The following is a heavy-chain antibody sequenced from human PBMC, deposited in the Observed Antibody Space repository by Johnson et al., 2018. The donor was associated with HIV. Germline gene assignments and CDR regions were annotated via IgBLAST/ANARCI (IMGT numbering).Heavy chain of an antibody. CDR2: IYSGGST. CDR3: AKLVGATHPLDF. CDR1: GFTVSSNY. V-gene: IGHV3-66*04. Sequence: VQLVESGGGLVQPGGSLRLSCAASGFTVSSNYMSWVRQAPGKGLEWVSVIYSGGSTYYADSVKGRFTISRDNSKNTLYLQMNRLRTEETALYYCAKLVGATHPLDFWGQGTMVTVSS. J-gene: IGHJ3*01. D-gene: IGHD1-26*01.